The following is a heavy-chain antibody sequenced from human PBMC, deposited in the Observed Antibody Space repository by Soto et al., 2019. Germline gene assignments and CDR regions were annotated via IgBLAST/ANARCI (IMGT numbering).Heavy chain of an antibody. Sequence: SETLSLTCTVSGGSINNYYCSWIRQPAGKGLXWIXXXXTXGXSXXXXXRKSRVTMSVDTSKNQFSLKLSSVTAADTAVYYCARVYSGSYYEFDYWGQGTLVTVS. D-gene: IGHD1-26*01. J-gene: IGHJ4*02. CDR3: ARVYSGSYYEFDY. V-gene: IGHV4-4*07. CDR1: GGSINNYY. CDR2: XXTXGXS.